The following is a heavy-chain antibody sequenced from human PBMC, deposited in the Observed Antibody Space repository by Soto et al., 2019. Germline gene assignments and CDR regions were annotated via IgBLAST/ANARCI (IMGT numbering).Heavy chain of an antibody. CDR3: AKGGRQWLVTSDFNY. Sequence: SETLSLTCTVSGDSVSSGSYYWSWVRQPPGKGLEWIGFIHYSGNTNYNPSLKSRVTISLDTSKNQLSLKLSSVTAADTAVYYCAKGGRQWLVTSDFNYWGQGALVT. J-gene: IGHJ4*02. D-gene: IGHD6-19*01. V-gene: IGHV4-61*01. CDR2: IHYSGNT. CDR1: GDSVSSGSYY.